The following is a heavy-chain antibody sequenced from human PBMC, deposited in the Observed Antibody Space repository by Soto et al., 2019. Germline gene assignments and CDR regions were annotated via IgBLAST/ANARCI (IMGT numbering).Heavy chain of an antibody. D-gene: IGHD6-19*01. CDR1: GYTFTSYD. V-gene: IGHV1-46*03. CDR2: INPSGGST. J-gene: IGHJ4*02. Sequence: ASVKVSCKASGYTFTSYDMHWVRHAPGQGLEWMGIINPSGGSTSYAQKFQGRVTMTRGTSTSTVYMELSSLRSEDTAVYYCARGPYSSGWYLDYFDYWGQGTLVTVSS. CDR3: ARGPYSSGWYLDYFDY.